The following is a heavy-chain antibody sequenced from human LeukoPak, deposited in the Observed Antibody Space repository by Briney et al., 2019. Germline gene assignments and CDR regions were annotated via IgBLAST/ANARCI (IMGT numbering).Heavy chain of an antibody. CDR2: IYYGGST. CDR1: GGSISTYY. V-gene: IGHV4-39*07. CDR3: ARESYYAGSYKADY. D-gene: IGHD3-22*01. Sequence: SETLSLTCTVSGGSISTYYWGWIRQPPGKGLEWIGSIYYGGSTYYNPSLKSRVTISVDRSKNQFSLKLSSVTAADTAVYYCARESYYAGSYKADYWGQGTLVTVSS. J-gene: IGHJ4*02.